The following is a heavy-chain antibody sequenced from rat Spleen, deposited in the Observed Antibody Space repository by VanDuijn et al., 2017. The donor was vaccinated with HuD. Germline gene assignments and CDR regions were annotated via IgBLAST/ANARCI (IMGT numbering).Heavy chain of an antibody. J-gene: IGHJ2*01. V-gene: IGHV5-29*01. CDR2: ISYGDSSGPSGT. CDR3: ARRHYGYTDYFDY. Sequence: EVQLVESDGGLVQPGRSLKLSCAASGFTFSDYYMAWVRQAPTKGLEWVATISYGDSSGPSGTYYRDSVKGRFTISRDNAKSTLSLQMDSLRSEDTATYYCARRHYGYTDYFDYWGQGVMVTVSS. CDR1: GFTFSDYY. D-gene: IGHD1-9*01.